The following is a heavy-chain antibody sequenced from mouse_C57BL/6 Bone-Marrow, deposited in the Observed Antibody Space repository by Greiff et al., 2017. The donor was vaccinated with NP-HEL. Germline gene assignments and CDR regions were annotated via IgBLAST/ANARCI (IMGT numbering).Heavy chain of an antibody. CDR3: ARDCYGSSSYFDV. D-gene: IGHD1-1*01. V-gene: IGHV4-1*01. J-gene: IGHJ1*03. CDR2: INPDSSTI. CDR1: GFDFSSYW. Sequence: EVQLQESGGGLVQPGGSLKLSCAASGFDFSSYWMSWVRRAPGKGLEWIGEINPDSSTINYAPSLKDKFIISRDNAKNTLYLQMSKVRSEDAALYYCARDCYGSSSYFDVWGTGTTVTVSS.